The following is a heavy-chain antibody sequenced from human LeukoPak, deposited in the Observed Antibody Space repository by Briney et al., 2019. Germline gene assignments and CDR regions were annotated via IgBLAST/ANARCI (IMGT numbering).Heavy chain of an antibody. CDR2: IYHIGST. V-gene: IGHV4-38-2*02. Sequence: SETLSLTCTVSGYSISSGYYWGWIRQPPGKGLEWIGSIYHIGSTYYNPSLKSRVTISVDTSKNPFSMKLSSVTAADTAVYYCARDGTYYDFWSGSNKEDNWFDPWGQGTLVTVSS. CDR3: ARDGTYYDFWSGSNKEDNWFDP. D-gene: IGHD3-3*01. J-gene: IGHJ5*02. CDR1: GYSISSGYY.